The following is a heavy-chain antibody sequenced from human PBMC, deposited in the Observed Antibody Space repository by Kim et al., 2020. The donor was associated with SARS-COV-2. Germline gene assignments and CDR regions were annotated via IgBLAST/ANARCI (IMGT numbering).Heavy chain of an antibody. CDR1: GGSFSGYY. D-gene: IGHD3-22*01. CDR3: ARVSVTTGVFDY. CDR2: INHSGST. J-gene: IGHJ4*02. V-gene: IGHV4-34*01. Sequence: SETLSLTCAVYGGSFSGYYWSWIRQPPGKGLEWIGEINHSGSTNYNPSLKSRVTISVDTSKNQFSLKLSSVTAADTAVYYCARVSVTTGVFDYWGQGTLVTVSS.